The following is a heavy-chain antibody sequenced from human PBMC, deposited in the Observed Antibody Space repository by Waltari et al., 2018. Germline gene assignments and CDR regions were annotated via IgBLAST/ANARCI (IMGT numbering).Heavy chain of an antibody. D-gene: IGHD1-1*01. J-gene: IGHJ4*02. CDR2: INGNSGST. CDR1: GGSFSSYW. CDR3: ARENVKAGTTPV. V-gene: IGHV4-59*12. Sequence: QVQLQESGPGLVKPSETLSLTCAVSGGSFSSYWWSWIRQPPGKGLEWIGEINGNSGSTKYNPPLRSGVTIAKDASKNQFSLKLSSVTAADTAGYYCARENVKAGTTPVWGRGVLVTVSS.